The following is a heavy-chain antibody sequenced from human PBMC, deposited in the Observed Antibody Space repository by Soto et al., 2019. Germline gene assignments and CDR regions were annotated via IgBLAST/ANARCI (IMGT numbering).Heavy chain of an antibody. CDR2: IKSKTDGWTT. Sequence: GGSLRLSCAASGFTFSNAWMSWVRQAPGKGLEWVGRIKSKTDGWTTDYAAPVKGRFTISRDDSKNTLYLQMNSLKTEDTAVYYCTTDRSSSTSCYTCYFDYWGQGTLVTVSS. V-gene: IGHV3-15*01. J-gene: IGHJ4*02. CDR1: GFTFSNAW. CDR3: TTDRSSSTSCYTCYFDY. D-gene: IGHD2-2*02.